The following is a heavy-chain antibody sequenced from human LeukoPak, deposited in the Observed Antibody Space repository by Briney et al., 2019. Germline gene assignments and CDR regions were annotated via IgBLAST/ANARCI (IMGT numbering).Heavy chain of an antibody. CDR3: AREGQGKRELFGEVDY. CDR1: GFTFSNYE. Sequence: GGSLRLSCAASGFTFSNYEMNWVRQAPGKGLEWVSYMSSSGSTKYYADPVKGRFTISRDNAKNSLYLQMNSLRAEDTAVYYCAREGQGKRELFGEVDYWGQGILVTVSS. CDR2: MSSSGSTK. J-gene: IGHJ4*02. D-gene: IGHD1-26*01. V-gene: IGHV3-48*03.